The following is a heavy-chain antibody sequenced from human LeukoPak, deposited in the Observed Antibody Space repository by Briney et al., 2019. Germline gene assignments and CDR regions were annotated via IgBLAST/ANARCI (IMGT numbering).Heavy chain of an antibody. Sequence: GGSLRLSCAASGFTFSSYSMNWVRQAPGKGLEWVSYISSSSSTIYYAASVKGRFTISRYNAKNSLYLQMNSLRAEDTAVYYCAREQLERRGRGFDPWGQGTLVTVSS. V-gene: IGHV3-48*04. CDR3: AREQLERRGRGFDP. CDR2: ISSSSSTI. J-gene: IGHJ5*02. CDR1: GFTFSSYS. D-gene: IGHD1-1*01.